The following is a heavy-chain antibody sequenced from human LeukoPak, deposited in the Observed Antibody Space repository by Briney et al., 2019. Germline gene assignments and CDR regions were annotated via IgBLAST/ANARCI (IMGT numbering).Heavy chain of an antibody. V-gene: IGHV3-74*01. D-gene: IGHD3-22*01. J-gene: IGHJ4*02. CDR3: ARAHTYYYDSSGYLCELDY. CDR1: GFTFSSYW. Sequence: GGSLRLPCAASGFTFSSYWMHWVRQAPGKGLVWVSRINSDGSSTSYADSVKGRFTISRDNAKNTLYLQMNSLRAEDTAVYYCARAHTYYYDSSGYLCELDYWGQGTLVTVSS. CDR2: INSDGSST.